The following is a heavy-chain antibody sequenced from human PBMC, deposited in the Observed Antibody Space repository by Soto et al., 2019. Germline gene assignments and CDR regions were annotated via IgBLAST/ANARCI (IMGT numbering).Heavy chain of an antibody. D-gene: IGHD4-17*01. V-gene: IGHV3-7*01. CDR3: VRDEVSMVTTFFDL. J-gene: IGHJ4*02. CDR2: TKEDGSEM. CDR1: GFTLSSYW. Sequence: PGGSLRLSCAASGFTLSSYWMSWIRQVPGKGLEWVANTKEDGSEMYLIDSVAGRFTISRDNARNKVSLQMNNLRVEDTALCYCVRDEVSMVTTFFDLWGQGTLVTVSS.